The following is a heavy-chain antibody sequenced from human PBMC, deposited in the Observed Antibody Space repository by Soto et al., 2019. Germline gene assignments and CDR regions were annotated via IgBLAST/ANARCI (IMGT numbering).Heavy chain of an antibody. J-gene: IGHJ4*02. Sequence: QVHLVRTGAEVKKPGASVKVSCKGSGYDFTTYGITRVRQAPGEGRERMGWIRAHNGNTNYAEKLQGRVTVTSDTSTSTAYMELRRLRSDDSAVYYCARGRYGDYWGQGALVTVSS. CDR1: GYDFTTYG. CDR3: ARGRYGDY. D-gene: IGHD1-1*01. CDR2: IRAHNGNT. V-gene: IGHV1-18*01.